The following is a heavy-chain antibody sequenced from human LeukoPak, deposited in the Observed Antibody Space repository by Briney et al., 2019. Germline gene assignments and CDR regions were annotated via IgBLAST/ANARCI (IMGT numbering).Heavy chain of an antibody. CDR3: ARGNEAVVPAATSFDY. CDR2: INHSGST. Sequence: PSQTLSLTCAVSGGSISSGGYYWSWIRQPPGKGLEWIGEINHSGSTNYNPSLKSRVTISVDTSKNQFSLKLSSVTAADTAVYYCARGNEAVVPAATSFDYWGQGTLVTVSS. J-gene: IGHJ4*02. D-gene: IGHD2-2*01. CDR1: GGSISSGGYY. V-gene: IGHV4-30-2*01.